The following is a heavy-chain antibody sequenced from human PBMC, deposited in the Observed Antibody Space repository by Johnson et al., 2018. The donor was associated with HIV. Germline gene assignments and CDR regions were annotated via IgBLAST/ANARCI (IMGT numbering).Heavy chain of an antibody. V-gene: IGHV3-30*04. Sequence: QVQLVESGGGVVQPGRSLRLSCAASGFTFRSYAMHWVRQAPGKGLEWVADISYDGTNKYYADSVKGRFTISRDNSKNTLSLQMNSPRVEDTALYYCAIVRGGRENAFDIWGQGTMVTVSS. CDR2: ISYDGTNK. CDR3: AIVRGGRENAFDI. D-gene: IGHD1-26*01. J-gene: IGHJ3*02. CDR1: GFTFRSYA.